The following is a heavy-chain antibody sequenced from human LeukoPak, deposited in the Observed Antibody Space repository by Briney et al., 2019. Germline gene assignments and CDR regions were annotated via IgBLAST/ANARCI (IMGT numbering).Heavy chain of an antibody. V-gene: IGHV6-1*01. CDR3: ARADGDRDGYNFWFDP. J-gene: IGHJ5*02. CDR2: TYYRSKWYN. CDR1: GDSVSRNSAP. D-gene: IGHD5-24*01. Sequence: SHTLSLPCAISGDSVSRNSAPWNWIRQSPSRGLEWLGRTYYRSKWYNDYAVSVESRITINPDTSKNQFSLQLNSVTPEDTAVYYCARADGDRDGYNFWFDPWGQGTLVTVSS.